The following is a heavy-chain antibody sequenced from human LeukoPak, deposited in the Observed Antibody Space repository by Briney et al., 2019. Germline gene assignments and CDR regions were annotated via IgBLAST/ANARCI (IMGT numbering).Heavy chain of an antibody. CDR2: IYYSGST. J-gene: IGHJ5*02. Sequence: SETLSLTCTVSGGSISSYYWSWIRQPPGKGLEWIGYIYYSGSTNYNPSLKSRVTMSVDRSKNQFSLNLIFMTAADTAVYYCARGRYYDSGSYFAWFDPWGQGTLVTVSS. D-gene: IGHD3-10*01. CDR1: GGSISSYY. CDR3: ARGRYYDSGSYFAWFDP. V-gene: IGHV4-59*12.